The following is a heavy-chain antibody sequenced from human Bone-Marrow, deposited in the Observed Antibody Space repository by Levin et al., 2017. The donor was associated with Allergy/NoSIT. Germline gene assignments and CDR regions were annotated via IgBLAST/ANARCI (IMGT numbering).Heavy chain of an antibody. CDR1: GGSIRSSSYF. J-gene: IGHJ3*02. CDR2: VYYSGST. CDR3: ARPSIVVAVAATDPYGDPGGFAFDI. Sequence: SCTVSGGSIRSSSYFWGWLRQPPGKGLEWIGSVYYSGSTYYNPSLKSRVTISVDTSETQFSLKLTSVTATDTAVYYCARPSIVVAVAATDPYGDPGGFAFDIWGQGTMVTVSS. V-gene: IGHV4-39*01. D-gene: IGHD2-15*01.